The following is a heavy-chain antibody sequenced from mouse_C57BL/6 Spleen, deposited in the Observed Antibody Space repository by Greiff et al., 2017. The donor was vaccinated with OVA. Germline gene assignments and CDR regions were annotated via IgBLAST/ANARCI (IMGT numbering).Heavy chain of an antibody. Sequence: QVQLQQPGAELVKPGASVKMSCKASGYTFTSYWITWVKQRPGQGLEWIGDIYPGSGSTNYNEKFKSKATLTVDTSSRTAYMQLSSLTSEDSAVYYCARSYYSNYGLYYFDYWGQGTTLTVSS. CDR1: GYTFTSYW. CDR2: IYPGSGST. V-gene: IGHV1-55*01. D-gene: IGHD2-5*01. CDR3: ARSYYSNYGLYYFDY. J-gene: IGHJ2*01.